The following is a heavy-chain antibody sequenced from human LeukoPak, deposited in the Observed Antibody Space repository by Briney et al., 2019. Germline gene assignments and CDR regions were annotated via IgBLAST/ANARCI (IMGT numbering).Heavy chain of an antibody. Sequence: YYWGWIRQPPGKGLEWVSYISSSGSTIYYADSVKGRFTISRDNAKNSLYLQMNSLRAEDTAVYYCARVVRFGELLPDYWGQGTLVTVSS. CDR2: ISSSGSTI. CDR1: YY. V-gene: IGHV3-11*01. CDR3: ARVVRFGELLPDY. D-gene: IGHD3-10*01. J-gene: IGHJ4*02.